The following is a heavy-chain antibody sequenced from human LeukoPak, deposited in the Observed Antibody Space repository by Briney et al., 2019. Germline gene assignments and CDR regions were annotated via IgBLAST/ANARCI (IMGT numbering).Heavy chain of an antibody. CDR2: INGIGGST. CDR1: GFIFDDYG. CDR3: ARGIRLRGCTGRYYYYMYV. J-gene: IGHJ6*03. D-gene: IGHD5-12*01. Sequence: PGGSLRLSCAASGFIFDDYGMGSSRQAPGRGLGWLSVINGIGGSTGYADSVRSRFTISRDNAKNSLYLQMNSLRDENTAVYNCARGIRLRGCTGRYYYYMYVWGKGTTVTVSS. V-gene: IGHV3-20*01.